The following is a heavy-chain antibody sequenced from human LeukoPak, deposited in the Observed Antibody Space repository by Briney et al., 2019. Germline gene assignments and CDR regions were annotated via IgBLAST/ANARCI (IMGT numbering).Heavy chain of an antibody. CDR2: IKQDGSEK. CDR1: GFTFRSYS. V-gene: IGHV3-7*01. D-gene: IGHD6-13*01. Sequence: GGSLRLSCAASGFTFRSYSMNWVRQAPGKGLEWVANIKQDGSEKYYVDSMKGRFTISRDNAKNSLYLQMNSLRAEDTAVYYCARERSSWYRTEGRFESRVQGTL. CDR3: ARERSSWYRTEGRFES. J-gene: IGHJ5*01.